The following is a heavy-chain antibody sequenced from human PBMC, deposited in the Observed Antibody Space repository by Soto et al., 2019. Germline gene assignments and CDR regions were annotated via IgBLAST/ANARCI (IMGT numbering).Heavy chain of an antibody. D-gene: IGHD3-3*01. Sequence: QVQLQQWGAGLLKPSETLSLTCAVYGGSFSGYYWSWIRQPPGEGLEWIGEINHSGSTNYNPSLKSRVTISVDTSKNQFSLKLSSVSAADTAVYYCARENRRITIFGVVIPFDYWGQGTLVTVSS. J-gene: IGHJ4*02. V-gene: IGHV4-34*01. CDR3: ARENRRITIFGVVIPFDY. CDR2: INHSGST. CDR1: GGSFSGYY.